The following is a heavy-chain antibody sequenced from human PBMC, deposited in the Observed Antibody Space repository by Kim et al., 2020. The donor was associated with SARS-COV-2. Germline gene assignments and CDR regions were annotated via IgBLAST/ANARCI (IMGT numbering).Heavy chain of an antibody. Sequence: GGSLRLSCAASGFTFSSYAMHWVRQAPGKGLEWVAVISYDGSNKYYADSVKGRFTISRDNSKNTLYLQMNSLRAEDTAVYYCARDKPPTFRDSSGYYGYYFDYWGQGTLGTVSS. J-gene: IGHJ4*02. V-gene: IGHV3-30*04. CDR3: ARDKPPTFRDSSGYYGYYFDY. CDR1: GFTFSSYA. CDR2: ISYDGSNK. D-gene: IGHD3-22*01.